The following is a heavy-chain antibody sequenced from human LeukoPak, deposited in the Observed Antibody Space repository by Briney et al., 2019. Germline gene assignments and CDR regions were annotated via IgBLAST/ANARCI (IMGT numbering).Heavy chain of an antibody. V-gene: IGHV1-2*02. D-gene: IGHD4/OR15-4a*01. CDR1: GYSFTAQF. Sequence: ASLKDTCKTSGYSFTAQFLHWLRQAPGQGLESMGWIKPDNGVTFYAEKFQGTFTMHRNMSTSTVYMDLSSLTSDDTDTYYCARDHDYGADYWGQGTLVIVSA. CDR2: IKPDNGVT. J-gene: IGHJ4*02. CDR3: ARDHDYGADY.